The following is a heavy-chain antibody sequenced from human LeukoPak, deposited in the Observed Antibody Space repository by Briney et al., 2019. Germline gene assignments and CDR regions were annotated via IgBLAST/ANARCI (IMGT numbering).Heavy chain of an antibody. CDR3: ARGVIAVAGAGGYYFDY. J-gene: IGHJ4*02. D-gene: IGHD6-19*01. V-gene: IGHV1-2*02. Sequence: ASVKVSCKASGYTFTGYYIHWVRQAPGQGLEWMGWINPHSGGTNYAQKFQGGVTMTRDTSITTAYMELSSLRSDDTAVYYCARGVIAVAGAGGYYFDYWGRGTLVTVSS. CDR1: GYTFTGYY. CDR2: INPHSGGT.